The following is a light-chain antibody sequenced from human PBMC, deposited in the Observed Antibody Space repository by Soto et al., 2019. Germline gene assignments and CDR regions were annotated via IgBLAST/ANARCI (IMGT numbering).Light chain of an antibody. CDR3: QHDYNYPRT. J-gene: IGKJ1*01. V-gene: IGKV1-6*01. Sequence: AIQMTQSPSSLSASVGDRVTITCRASQGIRSELAWYQQKPGKAPNLLIYAASTLQSGVPSRFSGSGSGTDFTLTISSLQPEDFATYYCQHDYNYPRTFGQGTRVEVK. CDR1: QGIRSE. CDR2: AAS.